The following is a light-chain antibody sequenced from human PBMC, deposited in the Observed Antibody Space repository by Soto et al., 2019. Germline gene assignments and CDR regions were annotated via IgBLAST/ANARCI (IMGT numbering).Light chain of an antibody. J-gene: IGKJ5*01. V-gene: IGKV3D-15*01. CDR2: LAS. Sequence: MVMTQSPANLSVSPGGRGTVFCWASQSVSNNLAWYQQRPGQAPRLLIYLASTRAPGISARFSGSGSGTEFTLTISSLQSEDFAVYYCQQYNYWPPVTFGQATLPEVK. CDR3: QQYNYWPPVT. CDR1: QSVSNN.